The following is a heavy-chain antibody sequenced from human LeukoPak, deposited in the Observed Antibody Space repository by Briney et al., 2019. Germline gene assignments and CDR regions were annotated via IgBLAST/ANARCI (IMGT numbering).Heavy chain of an antibody. CDR1: GGSFSNYY. V-gene: IGHV4-34*01. J-gene: IGHJ6*03. D-gene: IGHD1-7*01. CDR2: INDSGRT. Sequence: SDTLSLTCAVYGGSFSNYYWSWAPQTPGKGMEGIGEINDSGRTNYNPSLMSRVTVSVDTSKNQFSLRLTSVTATDTAVYYCARRWNYGRNYYIDVWGKGAAVSVSS. CDR3: ARRWNYGRNYYIDV.